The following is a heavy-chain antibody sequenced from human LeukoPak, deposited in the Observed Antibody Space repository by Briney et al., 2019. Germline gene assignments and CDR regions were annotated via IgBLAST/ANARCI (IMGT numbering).Heavy chain of an antibody. D-gene: IGHD1-7*01. Sequence: SVKVSCKASGFTFTSSAMQWVRQARGQRLEWIGWIVVGSGNTNYAQKFQERVTITRDMSTSTAYMELSSLRSEDTAVYYCARDRPRYNWNFDAFDIWGQGTMVTVSS. CDR1: GFTFTSSA. CDR2: IVVGSGNT. CDR3: ARDRPRYNWNFDAFDI. V-gene: IGHV1-58*02. J-gene: IGHJ3*02.